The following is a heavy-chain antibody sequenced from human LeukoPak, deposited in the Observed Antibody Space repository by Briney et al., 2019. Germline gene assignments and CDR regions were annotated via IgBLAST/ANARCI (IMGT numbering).Heavy chain of an antibody. CDR1: GYSFTSYW. V-gene: IGHV5-51*01. Sequence: GESLKISCKGSGYSFTSYWIGWVRQMPGKGLEWMGIIYPGDSDTRYSPSFQGQVTISADKSISTAYLQWSSLKASDTAMYYCARSSAPNYGDYVPPVGYWGQGTLVTVSS. D-gene: IGHD4-17*01. CDR2: IYPGDSDT. CDR3: ARSSAPNYGDYVPPVGY. J-gene: IGHJ4*02.